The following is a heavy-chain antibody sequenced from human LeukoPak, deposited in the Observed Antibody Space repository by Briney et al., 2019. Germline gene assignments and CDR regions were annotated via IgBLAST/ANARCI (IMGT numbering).Heavy chain of an antibody. D-gene: IGHD3-22*01. CDR3: ARVDYDSSGYYAWYFDL. V-gene: IGHV4-59*01. CDR2: IYYSGST. J-gene: IGHJ2*01. CDR1: GVSISSYY. Sequence: SETLSLTCTVSGVSISSYYWSWLRQPPGKGLEWIGYIYYSGSTNYNPSLKSRVTISVDTSKNQFSLKLSSVTAADTAVYYCARVDYDSSGYYAWYFDLWGRGTLVTVSS.